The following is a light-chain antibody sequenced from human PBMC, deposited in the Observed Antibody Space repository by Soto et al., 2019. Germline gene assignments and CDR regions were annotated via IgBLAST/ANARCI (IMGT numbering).Light chain of an antibody. CDR3: QHYGNTRFT. J-gene: IGKJ2*01. V-gene: IGKV3-20*01. CDR2: GAS. CDR1: QSFSSGY. Sequence: EIVLTQSPGTLSLSPGERATLSCRASQSFSSGYLAWYQQKLGQAPRLLIYGASSRATGIPDRFSGSGSGTDFTLTISRLEPEDFAVYFCQHYGNTRFTFGQGTKLEIK.